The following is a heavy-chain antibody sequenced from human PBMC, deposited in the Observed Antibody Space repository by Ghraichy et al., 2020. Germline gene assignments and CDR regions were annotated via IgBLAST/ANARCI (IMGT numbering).Heavy chain of an antibody. D-gene: IGHD4-17*01. CDR3: ARGKGYGDYPINYYYYYYMDV. CDR2: INHSGST. CDR1: GGSFSGYY. Sequence: SETLSLTCAVYGGSFSGYYWSWIRQPPGKGLEWIGEINHSGSTNYNPSLKSRVTISVDTSKNQFSLKLSSVTAADTAVYYCARGKGYGDYPINYYYYYYMDVWGKGTTVTVSS. V-gene: IGHV4-34*01. J-gene: IGHJ6*03.